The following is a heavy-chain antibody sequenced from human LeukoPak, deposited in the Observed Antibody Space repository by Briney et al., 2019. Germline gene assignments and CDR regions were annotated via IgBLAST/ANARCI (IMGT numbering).Heavy chain of an antibody. CDR2: INHSGST. CDR3: ARGGIVVVPAAIRSHWFDP. V-gene: IGHV4-34*01. Sequence: SETLSLTCAVYGGSFSGYYWSRIRQPPGKGLEWIGEINHSGSTNYNPSFKSRVTISVDTSKNQFSLKLSSVTAADTAVYYCARGGIVVVPAAIRSHWFDPWGQGTLVTVSS. CDR1: GGSFSGYY. D-gene: IGHD2-2*02. J-gene: IGHJ5*02.